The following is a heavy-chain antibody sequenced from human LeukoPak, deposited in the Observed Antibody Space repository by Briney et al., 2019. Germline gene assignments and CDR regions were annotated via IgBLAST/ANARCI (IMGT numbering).Heavy chain of an antibody. Sequence: ASVKVSCKASGYTFTSYGISWVRPAPGQGLEWMGWISAYNGNTNYAQKLQGRVTMTTDTSTSTAYMELRSLRSDDTAVYYCARDWGNIAVAGTLFDYWGQGTLVTVSS. CDR1: GYTFTSYG. CDR3: ARDWGNIAVAGTLFDY. D-gene: IGHD6-19*01. CDR2: ISAYNGNT. J-gene: IGHJ4*02. V-gene: IGHV1-18*01.